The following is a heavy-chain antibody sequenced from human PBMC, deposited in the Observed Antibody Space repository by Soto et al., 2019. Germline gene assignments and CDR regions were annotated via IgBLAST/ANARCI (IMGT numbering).Heavy chain of an antibody. Sequence: PSETLSLTCVVSSYVIESGHYWGWVRQPPGKGLEWVGSIYDSGTTYYNPSLRSRVTISADTSKNQFSLSLTSVTAADTAVYYFARSPQYYTPGSSPFDFWGQGTMVTVSS. J-gene: IGHJ3*01. CDR1: SYVIESGHY. CDR2: IYDSGTT. D-gene: IGHD3-3*01. CDR3: ARSPQYYTPGSSPFDF. V-gene: IGHV4-38-2*01.